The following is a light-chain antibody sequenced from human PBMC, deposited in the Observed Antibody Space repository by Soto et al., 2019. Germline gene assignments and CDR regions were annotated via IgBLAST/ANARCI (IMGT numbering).Light chain of an antibody. CDR1: SSDVGGYNY. V-gene: IGLV2-8*01. Sequence: QSALTQPPSASGSPGQSVTISCTGTSSDVGGYNYVSWYQQHPGKAPKLMIYDVNKRPSGVPDRFSGSKSGNTASLTVSGLRAEDEADYYCSSYGGSNNFAVFGGGTKLTVL. J-gene: IGLJ2*01. CDR2: DVN. CDR3: SSYGGSNNFAV.